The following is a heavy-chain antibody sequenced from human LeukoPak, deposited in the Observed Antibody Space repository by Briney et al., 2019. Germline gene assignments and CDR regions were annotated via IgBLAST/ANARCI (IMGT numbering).Heavy chain of an antibody. CDR1: GFTFSSHA. Sequence: GGSLRLSCAASGFTFSSHAMSWVRQAPGKGLEWVSAISGSGGSTYYADSVKGRFTISRDNSKNTLYLQVNSLRAEDTAVYYCAKDPWYNWNDDWGYYFDYWGQGTLVTVSS. CDR2: ISGSGGST. D-gene: IGHD1-1*01. V-gene: IGHV3-23*01. CDR3: AKDPWYNWNDDWGYYFDY. J-gene: IGHJ4*02.